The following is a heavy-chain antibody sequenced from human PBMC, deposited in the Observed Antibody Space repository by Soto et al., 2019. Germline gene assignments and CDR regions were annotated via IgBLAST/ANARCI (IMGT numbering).Heavy chain of an antibody. CDR3: AREYTAWPLAYGLDV. CDR1: GFTFSTYS. CDR2: ISSRSDI. J-gene: IGHJ6*02. Sequence: AGGSLRLSCVGSGFTFSTYSINWVRQAPGKGLEWVSSISSRSDIYYADSVKGRFTISRDNAKNSVSLQMNSLRAEDTAVYCCAREYTAWPLAYGLDVWGQGTTVTVSS. V-gene: IGHV3-21*01. D-gene: IGHD2-2*02.